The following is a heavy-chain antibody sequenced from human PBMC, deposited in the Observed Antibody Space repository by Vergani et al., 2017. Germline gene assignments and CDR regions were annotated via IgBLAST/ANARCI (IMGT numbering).Heavy chain of an antibody. CDR2: ISGSGDNT. CDR1: RFTFNNYA. D-gene: IGHD1-26*01. V-gene: IGHV3-23*01. J-gene: IGHJ4*02. Sequence: EVQLLESGGGLVQPGGSLRLSCAASRFTFNNYAMTWVRQAPGKGLEWVSSISGSGDNTYYADSVKGRFTVSRDNSKNTLYLRMSSLRVDDTAVYYCASQQWVLYYWGQGTLVTVSS. CDR3: ASQQWVLYY.